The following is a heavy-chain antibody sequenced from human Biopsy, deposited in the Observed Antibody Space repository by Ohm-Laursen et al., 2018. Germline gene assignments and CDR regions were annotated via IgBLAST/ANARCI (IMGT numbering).Heavy chain of an antibody. CDR1: GLSLTTDIVA. CDR2: IYLDDDM. D-gene: IGHD3-3*02. Sequence: TQTLPLTRTFSGLSLTTDIVAVGWIRQPPGKAPEWLEIIYLDDDMRYSPSLQIRYTITKDTYKKQVVLTMANLDPVDTPTYYCCRENINIVGAFDAWGQGTLVAVSS. J-gene: IGHJ3*01. V-gene: IGHV2-5*02. CDR3: CRENINIVGAFDA.